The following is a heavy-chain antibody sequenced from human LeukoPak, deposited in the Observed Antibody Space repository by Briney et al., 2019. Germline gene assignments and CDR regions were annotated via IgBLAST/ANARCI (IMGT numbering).Heavy chain of an antibody. CDR1: GGTFSSYA. Sequence: SVKVSCKASGGTFSSYAISWVRQAPGQGLEWMGGIIPIFGTANYAQKFQGRVTITADESTSTAYMELSSLRSEDTAVYYCARRRVGNSSSSRNSGYYYYMDVWGKGTTVTVSS. V-gene: IGHV1-69*01. CDR3: ARRRVGNSSSSRNSGYYYYMDV. D-gene: IGHD6-6*01. J-gene: IGHJ6*03. CDR2: IIPIFGTA.